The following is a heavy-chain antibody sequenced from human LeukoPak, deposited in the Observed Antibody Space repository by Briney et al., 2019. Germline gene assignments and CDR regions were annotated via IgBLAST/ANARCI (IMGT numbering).Heavy chain of an antibody. CDR3: ARARPWNYCDY. CDR1: GGSISSGSYY. J-gene: IGHJ4*02. V-gene: IGHV4-61*02. CDR2: IYTSGST. D-gene: IGHD1-1*01. Sequence: SQTLSLTRTVSGGSISSGSYYWSWIRQPAGKGLEWIGRIYTSGSTNYNPSLKSRVTISVDTSKNQFSLKLSSVTAADTAVYYCARARPWNYCDYWGQGTLVTVSS.